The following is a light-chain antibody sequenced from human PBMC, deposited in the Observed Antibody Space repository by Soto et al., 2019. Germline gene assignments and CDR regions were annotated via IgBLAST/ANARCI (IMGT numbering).Light chain of an antibody. CDR3: QQHINWPLT. J-gene: IGKJ4*01. V-gene: IGKV3-11*01. CDR1: QTVSCS. Sequence: EIVLTQSPATLSLSPGERATLSCRASQTVSCSLAWYQQKPGQAPRLLIYEVSNRATGIPARFSGSGSGADFTLTISSLEPGDFALYYCQQHINWPLTFGGGTKV. CDR2: EVS.